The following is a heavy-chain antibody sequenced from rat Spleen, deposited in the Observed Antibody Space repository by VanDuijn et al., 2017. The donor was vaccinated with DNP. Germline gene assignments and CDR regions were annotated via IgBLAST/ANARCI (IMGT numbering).Heavy chain of an antibody. CDR3: ARGSSSIYWYFDF. J-gene: IGHJ1*01. CDR1: EITFSNYW. Sequence: EVQLVESGGDLVQPGRSLKLSCVASEITFSNYWMTWIRQVPKKGLEWVAAISPSGSRTYYPESVKGRFTISRDDAKSGLYLQMNSLKSEDTATYYCARGSSSIYWYFDFWGPGTMVTVSS. D-gene: IGHD1-2*01. V-gene: IGHV5-31*01. CDR2: ISPSGSRT.